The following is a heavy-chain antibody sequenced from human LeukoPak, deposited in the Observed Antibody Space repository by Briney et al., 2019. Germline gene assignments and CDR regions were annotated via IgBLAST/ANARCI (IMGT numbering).Heavy chain of an antibody. J-gene: IGHJ6*03. D-gene: IGHD5-18*01. CDR2: IYTSGST. CDR1: DGSISSYY. CDR3: ARDSRYSYGYSYYYYMDV. Sequence: SETLSLTCTVSDGSISSYYWSWIRQPAGKGLEWIGRIYTSGSTNYNPSLKSRVTISVDKSKNQFSLKLSSVTAADTAVYYCARDSRYSYGYSYYYYMDVWGKGTTVTVSS. V-gene: IGHV4-4*07.